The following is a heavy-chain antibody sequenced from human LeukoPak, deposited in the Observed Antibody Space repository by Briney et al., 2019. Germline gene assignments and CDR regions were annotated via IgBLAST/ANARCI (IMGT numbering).Heavy chain of an antibody. CDR1: GFTFSSYA. Sequence: GSLRLSCAASGFTFSSYAMHWVRQAPGKGLEWVSSISGSGGSTHYADSVKGRFTISRDNSKNTLFLQMNSLRAEDTAVYYCAKDLSYWYFDLWGRGTLVTVSS. J-gene: IGHJ2*01. V-gene: IGHV3-23*01. CDR3: AKDLSYWYFDL. CDR2: ISGSGGST.